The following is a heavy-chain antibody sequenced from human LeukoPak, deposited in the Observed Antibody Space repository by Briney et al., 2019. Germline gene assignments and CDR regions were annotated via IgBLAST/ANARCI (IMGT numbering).Heavy chain of an antibody. CDR2: IGGSGNT. CDR1: GFTFSSYA. V-gene: IGHV3-23*01. J-gene: IGHJ4*02. Sequence: GGSLRLSCSASGFTFSSYAMNWVRQAPGKGLEWVSAIGGSGNTYYADSVKGRFATSRDNSKNTLFLQMNSLRAEDTAVYYCAKSGGAGRGLDYWGQGTLVTVSS. CDR3: AKSGGAGRGLDY. D-gene: IGHD1-26*01.